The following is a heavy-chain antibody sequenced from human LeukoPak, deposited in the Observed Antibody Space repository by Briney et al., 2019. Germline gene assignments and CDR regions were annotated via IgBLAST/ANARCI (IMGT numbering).Heavy chain of an antibody. CDR3: ARDRRDGHNKDYYYGMDV. D-gene: IGHD5-24*01. J-gene: IGHJ6*02. CDR1: GGSISSGSYY. CDR2: IYTSGST. V-gene: IGHV4-61*02. Sequence: SETLSLTCTVSGGSISSGSYYWSWIRQPAGKGLEWIGRIYTSGSTNYNPSLKSRVTISEDTSKNQFSLKLSSVTAADTAVYYCARDRRDGHNKDYYYGMDVWGQGTTVTVSS.